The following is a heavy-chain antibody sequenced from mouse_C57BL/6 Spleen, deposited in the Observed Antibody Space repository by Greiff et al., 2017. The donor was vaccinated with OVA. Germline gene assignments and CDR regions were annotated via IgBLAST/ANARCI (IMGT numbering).Heavy chain of an antibody. CDR3: TAPYYSNPYFDD. Sequence: EVQLVESGGGLVQPGGSMKLSCVASGFTFSNYWMNWVRQSPEKGLEWVAQISLKSDNYATHYAESVKVRVTISRDVSNSSVYLQMNNLRAEDTGIYYCTAPYYSNPYFDDWGTGTTVTVSS. J-gene: IGHJ1*03. CDR1: GFTFSNYW. V-gene: IGHV6-3*01. CDR2: ISLKSDNYAT. D-gene: IGHD2-5*01.